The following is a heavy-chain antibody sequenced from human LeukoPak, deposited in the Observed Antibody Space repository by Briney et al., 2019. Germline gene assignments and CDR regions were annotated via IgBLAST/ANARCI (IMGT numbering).Heavy chain of an antibody. CDR3: VRDLYYYGSGSYYPPGY. CDR2: ISYDGSNK. Sequence: GRSLRLSCAASGFTFSSYAMHWVRQAPGKGLEWVAVISYDGSNKYYPDSVKGRFTISRDNSKNTLYLQMNSLRAEDTAVYYCVRDLYYYGSGSYYPPGYWGQGTLVTVSS. D-gene: IGHD3-10*01. J-gene: IGHJ4*02. V-gene: IGHV3-30*01. CDR1: GFTFSSYA.